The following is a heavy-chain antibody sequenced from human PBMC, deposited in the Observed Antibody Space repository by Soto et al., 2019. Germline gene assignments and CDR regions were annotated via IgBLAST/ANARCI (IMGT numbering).Heavy chain of an antibody. CDR2: VKSEAGGGTI. CDR1: GVTFSYAW. V-gene: IGHV3-15*01. CDR3: AHIGALPPKDVSSP. Sequence: EVQLVESGGGLVNPGGYLRISCAASGVTFSYAWMTWVRQAPGRGLEWVGRVKSEAGGGTIDYAAPVKGRFTISRDDSRSMLDLQMNSLKSEDTAVYYCAHIGALPPKDVSSPWCQGTVVTVSS. D-gene: IGHD2-21*01. J-gene: IGHJ3*01.